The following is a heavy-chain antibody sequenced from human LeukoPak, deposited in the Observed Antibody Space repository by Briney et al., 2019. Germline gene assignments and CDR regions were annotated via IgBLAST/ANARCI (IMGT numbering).Heavy chain of an antibody. CDR3: ARALSSGYDWGFDY. V-gene: IGHV4-39*07. D-gene: IGHD5-12*01. CDR2: IYYSGNT. Sequence: SETLSLTCTVSGGSISSSSYYWGWIRQPPGKGLDWIGSIYYSGNTYYNPSLKSRVTISVDTSKNQFFLKLSSVTAADTAVYYCARALSSGYDWGFDYWGQGTLVTVSS. J-gene: IGHJ4*02. CDR1: GGSISSSSYY.